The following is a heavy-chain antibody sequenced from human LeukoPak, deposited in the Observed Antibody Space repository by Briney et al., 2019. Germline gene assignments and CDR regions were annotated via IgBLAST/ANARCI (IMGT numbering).Heavy chain of an antibody. CDR1: GYSISSGYY. CDR3: APGVYCSSTSYLNWFDP. D-gene: IGHD2-2*01. CDR2: NYHSGST. V-gene: IGHV4-38-2*02. J-gene: IGHJ5*02. Sequence: SETLSLTCTVSGYSISSGYYWGLIRQPPGKGLELIGSNYHSGSTYYNPSLKSRVTISVDTSKNQFSLKLSSVTAADTPVYYCAPGVYCSSTSYLNWFDPWGQGTLVTVSS.